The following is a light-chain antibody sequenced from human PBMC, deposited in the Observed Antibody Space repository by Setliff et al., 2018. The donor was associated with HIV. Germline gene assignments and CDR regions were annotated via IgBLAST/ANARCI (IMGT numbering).Light chain of an antibody. Sequence: QSVLTQPPSVSGAPGQRVTISCTGGSSNIGAGYDVHWYKQLPGTAPKPLIYGNSNRPSGVPDRFSDSKSGTSASLAITGLQAEDEADYYCQSYDSSLSGYVFGTGTKVTVL. CDR1: SSNIGAGYD. CDR2: GNS. V-gene: IGLV1-40*01. CDR3: QSYDSSLSGYV. J-gene: IGLJ1*01.